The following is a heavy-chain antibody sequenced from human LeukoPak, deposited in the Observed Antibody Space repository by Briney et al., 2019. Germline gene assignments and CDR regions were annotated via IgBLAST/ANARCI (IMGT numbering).Heavy chain of an antibody. Sequence: ASVRVSCKASGYTFTSNYIHWVRQAPGQGLEWVGMIYPRDGSTSYAQKFQGRVTVTRDTSTSTVHMELSGLRSEDTAVYYCARDQEGFDYWGQGTLVTVSS. V-gene: IGHV1-46*01. J-gene: IGHJ4*02. CDR3: ARDQEGFDY. CDR2: IYPRDGST. CDR1: GYTFTSNY.